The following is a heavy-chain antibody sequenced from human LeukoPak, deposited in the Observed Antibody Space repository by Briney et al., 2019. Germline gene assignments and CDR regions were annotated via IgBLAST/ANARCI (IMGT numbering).Heavy chain of an antibody. CDR2: ISSSGSTI. D-gene: IGHD4-17*01. CDR3: ARDPTVTANYYYYGMDV. J-gene: IGHJ6*02. V-gene: IGHV3-48*04. CDR1: GFTFSSYW. Sequence: GGSLRLSCAASGFTFSSYWMSWVRQAPGKGLEWVSYISSSGSTIYYADSVKGRFTISRDNAKNSLYLQMNSLRAEDTAVYYCARDPTVTANYYYYGMDVWGQGTTVTVSS.